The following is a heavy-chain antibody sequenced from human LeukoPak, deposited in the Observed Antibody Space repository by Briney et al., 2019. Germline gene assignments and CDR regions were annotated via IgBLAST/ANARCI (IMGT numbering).Heavy chain of an antibody. J-gene: IGHJ4*02. CDR1: GGSFGGYY. Sequence: SETLSLTCAVYGGSFGGYYWSWIRQPPGKGLEWIGEINHSGSTNYNPSLKSRVTISVDTSKNQFSLKLSSVAAADTAVYYCARGSTVVTRYDFDYWGQGTLVTVSS. V-gene: IGHV4-34*01. CDR2: INHSGST. D-gene: IGHD4-23*01. CDR3: ARGSTVVTRYDFDY.